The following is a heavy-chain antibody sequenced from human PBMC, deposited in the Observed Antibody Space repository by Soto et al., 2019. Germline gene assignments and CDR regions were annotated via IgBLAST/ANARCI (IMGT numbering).Heavy chain of an antibody. J-gene: IGHJ4*02. D-gene: IGHD3-10*01. CDR1: GGSFSGYY. Sequence: SETLSLTCAVYGGSFSGYYWSWIRQPPGKGLEWIGEINHSGSTNYNPSLKSRVTISVDTSKNQFSLKLSSVTAADTAVYYCARDALEYYYGSGRHPTPFDYWGQGTLGTVSS. V-gene: IGHV4-34*01. CDR3: ARDALEYYYGSGRHPTPFDY. CDR2: INHSGST.